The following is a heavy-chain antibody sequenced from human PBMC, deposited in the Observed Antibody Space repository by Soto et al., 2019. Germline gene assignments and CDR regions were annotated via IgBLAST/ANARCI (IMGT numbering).Heavy chain of an antibody. D-gene: IGHD3-22*01. CDR1: GFTFSNHG. J-gene: IGHJ2*01. CDR3: AKGGGYPYGYSWWRFDL. CDR2: ISDDGSKD. Sequence: QVQLVESGGGVVQPGWSLRLSCAASGFTFSNHGMQWVRQAPGKGLEWVASISDDGSKDYYADSVKGRFTVSRDNSNNALYLQMNSLRAEDTAVYYCAKGGGYPYGYSWWRFDLWGRGTLVTVSS. V-gene: IGHV3-30*18.